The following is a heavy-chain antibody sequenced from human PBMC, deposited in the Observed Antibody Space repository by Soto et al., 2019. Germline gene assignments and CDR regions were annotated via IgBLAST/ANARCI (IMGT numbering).Heavy chain of an antibody. D-gene: IGHD6-13*01. Sequence: SETLSLTCTVSGGSISSYYWSWIRQPPGKGLEWIGYIYYSGSTNYNPSLKSRVTISVDTSKNQFSLKLSSVTAADTAVYYCARAGIAAAGEDYGMDVWGQGTTVTVSS. CDR3: ARAGIAAAGEDYGMDV. CDR2: IYYSGST. J-gene: IGHJ6*02. CDR1: GGSISSYY. V-gene: IGHV4-59*01.